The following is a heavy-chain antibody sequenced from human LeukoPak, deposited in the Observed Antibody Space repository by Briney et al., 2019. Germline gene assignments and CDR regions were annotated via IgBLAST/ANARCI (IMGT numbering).Heavy chain of an antibody. V-gene: IGHV4-38-2*02. J-gene: IGHJ4*02. CDR3: ARDMGYGDYVRLGDY. Sequence: SETLSLTCAVSGYSMSSGYYWGWIRQPPGKGPEWIGSIYHSGSTYYNPSLKSRVTISVDRSKNQFSLKANSVTAADTAVYYCARDMGYGDYVRLGDYWGQGTLVTVSS. CDR1: GYSMSSGYY. D-gene: IGHD4-17*01. CDR2: IYHSGST.